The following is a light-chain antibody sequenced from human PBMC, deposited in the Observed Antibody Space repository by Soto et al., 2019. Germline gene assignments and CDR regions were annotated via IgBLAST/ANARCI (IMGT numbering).Light chain of an antibody. Sequence: EIVLTQSPGTLSLSPGDRATLSCRASQSVSSNYLAWYQQKPGQAPRLLIYDASSRATGIPDRFSGSGSGTDFALTISRLEPEDFAVYSCQQYGSSPITFGQGTRLEIK. CDR2: DAS. CDR1: QSVSSNY. CDR3: QQYGSSPIT. V-gene: IGKV3-20*01. J-gene: IGKJ5*01.